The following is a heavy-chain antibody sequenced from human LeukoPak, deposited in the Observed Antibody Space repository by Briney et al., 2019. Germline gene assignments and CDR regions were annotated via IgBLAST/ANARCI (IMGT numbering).Heavy chain of an antibody. D-gene: IGHD2-2*03. CDR1: GFTFSSYS. V-gene: IGHV3-21*01. Sequence: GGSLRLSCAASGFTFSSYSMNWVRQAPGKGLEWVSSISSSSSYIYYADSVKGRFTISRDNAKNSLYLQMNSLRAEDTAVYYCARDLGIVVVPAVYDYWGQGTLVTVSS. CDR2: ISSSSSYI. CDR3: ARDLGIVVVPAVYDY. J-gene: IGHJ4*02.